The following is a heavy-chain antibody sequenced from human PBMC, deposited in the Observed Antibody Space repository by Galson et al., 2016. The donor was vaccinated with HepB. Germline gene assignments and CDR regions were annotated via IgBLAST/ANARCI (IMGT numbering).Heavy chain of an antibody. CDR3: AKDFGSGGWLNWFDP. Sequence: SLRLSCAASGFTFSNYGMHWVRQAPGKGLEWVAAMSFDGSNKYYGDSVKGRFTISRDNSKNTLYLQMNSLRAEDTAIYYCAKDFGSGGWLNWFDPWGQGTLVTVSS. V-gene: IGHV3-30*18. CDR1: GFTFSNYG. D-gene: IGHD4-23*01. J-gene: IGHJ5*02. CDR2: MSFDGSNK.